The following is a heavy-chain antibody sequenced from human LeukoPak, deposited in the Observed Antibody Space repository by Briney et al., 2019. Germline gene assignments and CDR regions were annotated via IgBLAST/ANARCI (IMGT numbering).Heavy chain of an antibody. Sequence: QPGGSLRLSCAASGFTFSSYWMSWVRQAPGKGLEWVANIRQDGSDKYYVDSVKGRFTISRGNAKTSLYLQMNSLRAEDTAVYYCARDGHFNTFHIWGQGTMVTVSS. J-gene: IGHJ3*02. V-gene: IGHV3-7*03. CDR1: GFTFSSYW. D-gene: IGHD2/OR15-2a*01. CDR2: IRQDGSDK. CDR3: ARDGHFNTFHI.